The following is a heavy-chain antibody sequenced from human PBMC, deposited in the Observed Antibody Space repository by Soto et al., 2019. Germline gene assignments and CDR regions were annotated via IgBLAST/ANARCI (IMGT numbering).Heavy chain of an antibody. D-gene: IGHD2-15*01. CDR2: IYYSGST. J-gene: IGHJ1*01. V-gene: IGHV4-59*08. CDR3: ARHLIESSRGYCSGGSCYSGYFQH. CDR1: GGSISSYY. Sequence: SETLSLTCTVSGGSISSYYWSWIRQPPGKGLEWIGYIYYSGSTNYNPSLKSRVTISVDTSKNQFSLKLSSVTAADTAVYYCARHLIESSRGYCSGGSCYSGYFQHWGQGTLVTVSS.